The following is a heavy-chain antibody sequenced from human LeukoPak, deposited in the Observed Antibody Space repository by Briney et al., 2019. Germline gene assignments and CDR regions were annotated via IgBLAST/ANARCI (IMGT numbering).Heavy chain of an antibody. CDR3: AKSLRYCSSTSCNNWFDP. J-gene: IGHJ5*02. CDR1: GVSFSSYD. CDR2: ISGSGGST. Sequence: AGSLTLSCAASGVSFSSYDMSWVRQPPGKGLEWVSSISGSGGSTYYAGSVQCQLTISRDTSSNTLYLQMYSLRAEDTAVYSCAKSLRYCSSTSCNNWFDPWGQGTLVTVSS. D-gene: IGHD2-2*01. V-gene: IGHV3-23*01.